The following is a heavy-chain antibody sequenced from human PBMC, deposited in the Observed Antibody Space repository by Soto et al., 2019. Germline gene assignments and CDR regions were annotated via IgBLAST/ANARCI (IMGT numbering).Heavy chain of an antibody. CDR1: GGAVSSGAYY. CDR3: ARARLSALYAVDI. V-gene: IGHV4-31*03. CDR2: SYYSGST. J-gene: IGHJ3*02. D-gene: IGHD3-16*02. Sequence: SETLSLTCTRSGGAVSSGAYYFTWIRQRPGKGLEWIGYSYYSGSTYYSPSLKSRLSISLDTSKNHFSLRLSSVTAADTAMYYCARARLSALYAVDIWGQGIVVTVSS.